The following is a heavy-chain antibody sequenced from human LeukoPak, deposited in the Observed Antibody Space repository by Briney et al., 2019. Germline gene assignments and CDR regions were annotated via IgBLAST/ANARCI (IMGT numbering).Heavy chain of an antibody. D-gene: IGHD4-17*01. CDR1: GFTFNSYG. J-gene: IGHJ4*02. CDR3: ARARTTRGFDY. V-gene: IGHV3-33*01. Sequence: QPGRSLRLSCAASGFTFNSYGIHWVRQAPGKGLEWVAFTWYDGSNKYYADSVKGRFTISRDNSKNTLYLQMNSLRAEDTAVYYCARARTTRGFDYWGQGTLVTVSS. CDR2: TWYDGSNK.